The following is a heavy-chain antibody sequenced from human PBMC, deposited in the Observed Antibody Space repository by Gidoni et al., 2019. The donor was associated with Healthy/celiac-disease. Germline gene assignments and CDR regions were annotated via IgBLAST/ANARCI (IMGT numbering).Heavy chain of an antibody. CDR2: ISGSGGST. CDR1: GFTFSSYA. J-gene: IGHJ4*02. D-gene: IGHD2-2*01. V-gene: IGHV3-23*01. CDR3: AKVQIVVVHSFDY. Sequence: EVQLLESGGGLVQPGGSLRLSCAASGFTFSSYAISWVRQAPGKGLEWVSAISGSGGSTYYADSVKGRFTISRDNSKNTLYLQMNSLRAEDTAVYYCAKVQIVVVHSFDYWGQGTLVTVSS.